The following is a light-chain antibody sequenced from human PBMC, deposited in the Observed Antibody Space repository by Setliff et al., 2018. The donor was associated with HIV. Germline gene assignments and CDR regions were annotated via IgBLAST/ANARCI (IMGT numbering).Light chain of an antibody. J-gene: IGLJ1*01. Sequence: QSALTQPASVSGSPGQSLIISCTGTSSDVGVYDYVSWYQQHPDKAPKLMIFDVSTRPSGVSNRFSGSKSGNTASLTISGLQTEDEADYYCISYTNSNTYGFGTGTKVTVL. CDR2: DVS. V-gene: IGLV2-14*03. CDR3: ISYTNSNTYG. CDR1: SSDVGVYDY.